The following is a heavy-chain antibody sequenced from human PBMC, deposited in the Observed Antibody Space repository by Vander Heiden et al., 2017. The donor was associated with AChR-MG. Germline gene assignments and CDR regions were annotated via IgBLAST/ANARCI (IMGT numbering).Heavy chain of an antibody. J-gene: IGHJ6*02. CDR1: GGAFSSNA. Sequence: QAQLVQSAAEVKKPGSSAKVSCKASGGAFSSNAISWVRQAPGQGLEWMGGIIPIFGTANYAQKFQGRVTITADESTSTAYMELSSLRSEDTAVYYCARDQSGSLQLALRYGMDVWGQGTTVTVSS. D-gene: IGHD1-26*01. CDR2: IIPIFGTA. V-gene: IGHV1-69*01. CDR3: ARDQSGSLQLALRYGMDV.